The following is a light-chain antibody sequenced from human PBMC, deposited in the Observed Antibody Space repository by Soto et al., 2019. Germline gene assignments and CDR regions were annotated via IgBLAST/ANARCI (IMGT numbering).Light chain of an antibody. Sequence: DIVMTQSPDSLAVSLGERATINCKSSQSVLYSSNNKNYLAWYQQKPGQPPKLLIYWASTRESGVPDRFSGSGSGTAFTLTSSSLQAEDVAVYYCQQYYSTLSERYTFGQGTKLEIK. CDR3: QQYYSTLSERYT. CDR1: QSVLYSSNNKNY. V-gene: IGKV4-1*01. J-gene: IGKJ2*01. CDR2: WAS.